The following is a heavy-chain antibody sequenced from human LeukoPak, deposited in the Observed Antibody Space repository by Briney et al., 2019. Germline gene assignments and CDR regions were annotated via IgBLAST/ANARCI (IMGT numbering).Heavy chain of an antibody. V-gene: IGHV7-4-1*02. J-gene: IGHJ4*02. D-gene: IGHD1-26*01. CDR1: GYTFTSYA. Sequence: ASVKVSCKASGYTFTSYAINWVRQAPGQGLEWMGWINTNAGNPTYAQGFTGRFVFSLDTSVSTAYLQISSLKAEDTAVYYCAKGVGATENYFDYWGQGTLVTVSS. CDR3: AKGVGATENYFDY. CDR2: INTNAGNP.